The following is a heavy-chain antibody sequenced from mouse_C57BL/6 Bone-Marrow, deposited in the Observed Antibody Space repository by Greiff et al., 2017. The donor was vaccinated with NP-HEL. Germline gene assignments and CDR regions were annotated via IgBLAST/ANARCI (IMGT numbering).Heavy chain of an antibody. D-gene: IGHD3-1*01. J-gene: IGHJ2*01. CDR2: ISSGGSYP. CDR1: GFTFSSYG. Sequence: EVKLMESGGDLVKPGGSLKLSCAASGFTFSSYGMSWVRQTPDKRLEWVATISSGGSYPYYPDSVKGRFTISRDNAKNTLYLQMSSLKSEDTAMYYCARHSGLYFDYWGQGTTLTVSS. V-gene: IGHV5-6*01. CDR3: ARHSGLYFDY.